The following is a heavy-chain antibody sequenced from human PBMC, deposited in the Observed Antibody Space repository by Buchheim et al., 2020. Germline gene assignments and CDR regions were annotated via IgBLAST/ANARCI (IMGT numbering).Heavy chain of an antibody. CDR1: GFTFSSYA. CDR2: ISGSGGST. J-gene: IGHJ4*02. CDR3: AKDALDIVATIGLDYFDY. D-gene: IGHD5-12*01. Sequence: ELQVVESGGGLVQPGGSLRLSCAASGFTFSSYAMSWVRQAPGKGLEWVSAISGSGGSTYYADSVKGRFTISRDNSKNTLYLQMNSLRAEDTAVYYCAKDALDIVATIGLDYFDYWGQGTL. V-gene: IGHV3-23*04.